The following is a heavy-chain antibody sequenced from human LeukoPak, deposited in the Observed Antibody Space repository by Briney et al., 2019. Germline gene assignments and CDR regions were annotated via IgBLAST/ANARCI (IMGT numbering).Heavy chain of an antibody. Sequence: GGSLRLSCAASGFTFSSYGMHWVRQAPGKGLDWAAAISYDGTNKYYADSVKGRFTISRDNSQNTLYLQMNSLRAEDTAVYYCAKRGCSGSHHYVDYWGQGTLLTVSS. CDR1: GFTFSSYG. CDR2: ISYDGTNK. V-gene: IGHV3-30*18. CDR3: AKRGCSGSHHYVDY. D-gene: IGHD1-26*01. J-gene: IGHJ4*02.